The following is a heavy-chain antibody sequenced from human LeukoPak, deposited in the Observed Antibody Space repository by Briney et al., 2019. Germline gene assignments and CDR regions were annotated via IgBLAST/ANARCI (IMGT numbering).Heavy chain of an antibody. CDR2: ISSDGSTT. CDR3: ARGYYYDRLHFDY. J-gene: IGHJ4*02. CDR1: GFTFNNYW. V-gene: IGHV3-74*03. D-gene: IGHD3-22*01. Sequence: GGSLRLSCAASGFTFNNYWMHWVRQAPGKGLVWVSHISSDGSTTTYVDSVKGRFTISRDNAKNTLYLQMSSLRAEDTAVYYCARGYYYDRLHFDYWGQGALVTASS.